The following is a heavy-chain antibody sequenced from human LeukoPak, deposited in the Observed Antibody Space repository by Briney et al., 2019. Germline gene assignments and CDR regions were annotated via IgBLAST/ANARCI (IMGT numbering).Heavy chain of an antibody. CDR1: GFTFSSYA. J-gene: IGHJ4*02. V-gene: IGHV3-23*01. CDR3: AKAALVVPAALIDY. Sequence: GGSLRLSCAASGFTFSSYAMSWVRQAPGKGPEWVSAISGSGGSTYYADSVKGRFTISRDSSKNTLYLQMNSLRAEDTAVYYCAKAALVVPAALIDYWGQGTLVTVSS. CDR2: ISGSGGST. D-gene: IGHD2-2*01.